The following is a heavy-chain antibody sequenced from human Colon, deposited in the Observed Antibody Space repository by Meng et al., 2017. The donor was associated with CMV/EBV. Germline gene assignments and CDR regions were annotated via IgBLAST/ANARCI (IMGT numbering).Heavy chain of an antibody. J-gene: IGHJ4*02. Sequence: GESLKISCAVSGFNFITYEMNWVRQAPGKGLEWVSSITSSGSTSYYAESVRGRFTISRDNAKNSLYLQMSSLRVEDTALYYCARALAVASPWGQGTLVTVS. D-gene: IGHD6-19*01. CDR1: GFNFITYE. V-gene: IGHV3-48*03. CDR3: ARALAVASP. CDR2: ITSSGSTS.